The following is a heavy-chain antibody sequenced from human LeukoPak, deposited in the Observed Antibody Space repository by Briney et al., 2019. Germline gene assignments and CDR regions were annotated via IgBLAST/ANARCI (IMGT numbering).Heavy chain of an antibody. V-gene: IGHV4-4*07. CDR2: IYTSGST. Sequence: SETLSLTCTVSGGSISSYYWSWIRQPAGKGLEWIGRIYTSGSTNYNPSLKSRVTMSVDTSKNQFSLKLSSVTAADTAVYYCARGFPQDSSGYYSDYWGQGTLVTVSS. CDR1: GGSISSYY. D-gene: IGHD3-22*01. J-gene: IGHJ4*02. CDR3: ARGFPQDSSGYYSDY.